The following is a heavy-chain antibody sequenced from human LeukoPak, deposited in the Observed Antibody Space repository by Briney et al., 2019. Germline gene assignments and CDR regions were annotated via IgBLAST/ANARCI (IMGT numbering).Heavy chain of an antibody. CDR1: GFTFSSYA. D-gene: IGHD5-12*01. J-gene: IGHJ4*02. CDR2: ISYDGSNK. V-gene: IGHV3-30*14. CDR3: ARDSGYSGYDGGLFDY. Sequence: GRSLRLSCAASGFTFSSYAMHWVRQAPGKGLEWVAVISYDGSNKYYADSVKGRFTISRDNSKNTLYLQMNSLKAEDTAVYYCARDSGYSGYDGGLFDYWGQGTLVTVSS.